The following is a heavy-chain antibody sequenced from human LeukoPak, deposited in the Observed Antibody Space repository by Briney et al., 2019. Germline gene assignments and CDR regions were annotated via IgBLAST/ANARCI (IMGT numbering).Heavy chain of an antibody. J-gene: IGHJ4*02. CDR1: GLTFTTYW. CDR3: ARVMYYDFWSGYPPPDY. Sequence: PGGSLRLSCAASGLTFTTYWISWVRHAPGKGREWVANIKQYGNQKYHVDSVKGRFTISRDNAKNELYRQMNRLRAEDTGVYCCARVMYYDFWSGYPPPDYWGQGTLVTVSS. CDR2: IKQYGNQK. D-gene: IGHD3-3*01. V-gene: IGHV3-7*01.